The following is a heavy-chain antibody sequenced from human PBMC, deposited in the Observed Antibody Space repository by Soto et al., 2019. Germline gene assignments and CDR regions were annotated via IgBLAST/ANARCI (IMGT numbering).Heavy chain of an antibody. CDR2: IWHDGSYE. CDR3: VRDDGGLDPYYGMDV. D-gene: IGHD2-15*01. J-gene: IGHJ6*02. Sequence: QVQLVESGGGVAQPGRSLRLSCAASEFTFSIYGMHWVRQGPGKGLEWVAGIWHDGSYEYYSEAVKGRFIISRDNSKNTLYLQMNGLRAEDTAVYYCVRDDGGLDPYYGMDVWGQGTTVTVSS. V-gene: IGHV3-33*01. CDR1: EFTFSIYG.